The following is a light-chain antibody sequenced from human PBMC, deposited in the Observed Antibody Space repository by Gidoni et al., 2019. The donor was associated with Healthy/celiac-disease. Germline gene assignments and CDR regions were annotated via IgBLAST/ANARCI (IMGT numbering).Light chain of an antibody. Sequence: DIVLNQSPDSLAVSLGERDTIHCKSSQSVLYSSNNKNYLAWYQQNPGQPPKLLIYWASTRESGVPDRFSGSGSGTDFTLTISSLQAEDVAVYYCQQYDSTPPYTFGQGTKLEIK. CDR1: QSVLYSSNNKNY. J-gene: IGKJ2*01. CDR3: QQYDSTPPYT. V-gene: IGKV4-1*01. CDR2: WAS.